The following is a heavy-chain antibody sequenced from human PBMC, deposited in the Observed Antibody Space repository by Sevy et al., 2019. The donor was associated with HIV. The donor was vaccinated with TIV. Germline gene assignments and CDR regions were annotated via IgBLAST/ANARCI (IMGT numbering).Heavy chain of an antibody. CDR3: ARGDYYDSSGVGY. Sequence: GGSLILSCAASGFTFSSYAMHWVRHAPGKGLEWVAVISYDGSNKYYADSVKGRFTISRDNSKNTLYLQMNSLRAEDTAVYYCARGDYYDSSGVGYWGQGTLVTVSS. CDR2: ISYDGSNK. D-gene: IGHD3-22*01. CDR1: GFTFSSYA. J-gene: IGHJ4*02. V-gene: IGHV3-30*04.